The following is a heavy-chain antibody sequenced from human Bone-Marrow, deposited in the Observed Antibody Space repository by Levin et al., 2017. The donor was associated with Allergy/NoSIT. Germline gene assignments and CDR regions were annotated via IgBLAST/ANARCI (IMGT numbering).Heavy chain of an antibody. CDR1: GFTFDDYA. J-gene: IGHJ6*02. V-gene: IGHV3-9*01. Sequence: GGSLRLSCVASGFTFDDYAMHWVRQAPGKGLEWVSIINWNSGTIAYADSVKGRFTVSRDDAKNSLYLQMNSLRAEDTALYYCARAVYLGQWPPQYTMDVWGQGTTVTVS. CDR2: INWNSGTI. CDR3: ARAVYLGQWPPQYTMDV. D-gene: IGHD6-19*01.